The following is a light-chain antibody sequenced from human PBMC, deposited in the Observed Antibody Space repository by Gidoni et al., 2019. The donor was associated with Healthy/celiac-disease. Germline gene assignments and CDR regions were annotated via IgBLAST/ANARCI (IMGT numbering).Light chain of an antibody. CDR1: QSDSSSY. J-gene: IGKJ1*01. CDR2: GAS. CDR3: HQYGSPWT. V-gene: IGKV3-20*01. Sequence: EHVLTQSPGTLSLSPGERATLSCRVSQSDSSSYLAWYQQTPGQAPRLLIYGASSRAAGIADWCSGSGSGTDFTLTISRLEPEDFAVYFCHQYGSPWTFGQGTKVEIK.